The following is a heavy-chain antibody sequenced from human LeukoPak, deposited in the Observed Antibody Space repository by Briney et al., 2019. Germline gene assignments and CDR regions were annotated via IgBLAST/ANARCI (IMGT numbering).Heavy chain of an antibody. D-gene: IGHD1-7*01. CDR1: GFTFSSYS. J-gene: IGHJ4*02. CDR3: ARGNWNYPFDY. CDR2: IYDGGRT. V-gene: IGHV3-53*01. Sequence: GGSLRLSCAASGFTFSSYSMNWVRQAPGKGLEWVSIIYDGGRTYYADSVRGRFTISRDNSKNMLYLQMSSLRAEDTAVYYCARGNWNYPFDYWGQGTLVTVSS.